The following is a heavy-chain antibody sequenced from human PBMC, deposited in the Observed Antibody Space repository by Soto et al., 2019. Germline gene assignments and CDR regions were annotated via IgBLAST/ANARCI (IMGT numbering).Heavy chain of an antibody. CDR3: ARDSGGLRLGESSLYGAKDSFDV. V-gene: IGHV4-34*01. CDR1: AVSFSGYY. Sequence: SATLSLTCGLSAVSFSGYYWSWIRQPPGKGLEWIGEINYSGSTKFNPSLKSRVTLSIDTSKYQFSLRWSSVTAADTAVYYCARDSGGLRLGESSLYGAKDSFDVWDQGTLVT. J-gene: IGHJ3*01. D-gene: IGHD3-16*02. CDR2: INYSGST.